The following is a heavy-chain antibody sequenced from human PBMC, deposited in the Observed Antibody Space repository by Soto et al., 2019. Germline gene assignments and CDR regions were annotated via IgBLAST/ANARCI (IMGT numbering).Heavy chain of an antibody. Sequence: PSETLSLTCAVSAYSISSSNWWGWIRQPPGKGLEWIGYIYYSGTTYYNPSLKSRVTMSVDTSKNQFSLKLTSVTAVDTAVYYCARREIQGPIDYWGQGTLVTLSS. CDR2: IYYSGTT. CDR3: ARREIQGPIDY. CDR1: AYSISSSNW. V-gene: IGHV4-28*01. D-gene: IGHD1-26*01. J-gene: IGHJ4*02.